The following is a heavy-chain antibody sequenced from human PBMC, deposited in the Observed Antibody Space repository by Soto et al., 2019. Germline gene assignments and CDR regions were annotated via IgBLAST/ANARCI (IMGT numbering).Heavy chain of an antibody. D-gene: IGHD6-13*01. Sequence: SETLSLTCTVSGGSISSNYWTWIRQPPGKGLEWIGYVYNSGSTNYNPSLKSRVTISEDTSKSQFSLKLSSVTAADTAVYYCARHIAAAGAVWFDPWGQGTLVTVSS. V-gene: IGHV4-59*08. CDR3: ARHIAAAGAVWFDP. J-gene: IGHJ5*02. CDR1: GGSISSNY. CDR2: VYNSGST.